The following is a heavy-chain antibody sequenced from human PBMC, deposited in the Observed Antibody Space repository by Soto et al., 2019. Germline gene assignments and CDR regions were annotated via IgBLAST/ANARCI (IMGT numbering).Heavy chain of an antibody. V-gene: IGHV1-2*02. J-gene: IGHJ5*02. CDR2: INPNTGGT. CDR3: ARTEKFDP. CDR1: GYTFNGYY. Sequence: QVQLVQSGAEVKTPGASVRVSCKASGYTFNGYYIQWVRQAPGQGLEWMGWINPNTGGTNYAQNFQGRVTMTRETSITTAYMELTRLRSDDTAVYYCARTEKFDPWGQGTLVTVSS.